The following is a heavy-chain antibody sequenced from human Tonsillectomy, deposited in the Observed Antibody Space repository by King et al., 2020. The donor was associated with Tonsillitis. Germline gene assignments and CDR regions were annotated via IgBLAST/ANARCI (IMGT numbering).Heavy chain of an antibody. CDR2: IYYSGRT. CDR3: ARVVQDAFDI. D-gene: IGHD1-1*01. V-gene: IGHV4-59*01. Sequence: QLQESGPGLVKPSETLSLTCTVSGGSISSYYWSWIRQPPGKGLEWSGYIYYSGRTNYNPSLKSRVTISVDTSKNQFSLKLSSVTAADTAVYYCARVVQDAFDIWGQGTMVTVSS. J-gene: IGHJ3*02. CDR1: GGSISSYY.